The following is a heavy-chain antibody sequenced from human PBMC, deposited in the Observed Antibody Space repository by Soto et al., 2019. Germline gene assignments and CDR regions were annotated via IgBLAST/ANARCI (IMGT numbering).Heavy chain of an antibody. Sequence: PGGSLRLSCSASGFTFSSYAMHWVRQAPGKGLEYVSAISSNGGSTYYADSVNGRFTISRDNSKNTLYLQMSSLRAEDTAVYYCLKVGGAYSSSWLFDYWGQGTLVTVSS. CDR3: LKVGGAYSSSWLFDY. CDR1: GFTFSSYA. CDR2: ISSNGGST. D-gene: IGHD6-13*01. V-gene: IGHV3-64D*06. J-gene: IGHJ4*02.